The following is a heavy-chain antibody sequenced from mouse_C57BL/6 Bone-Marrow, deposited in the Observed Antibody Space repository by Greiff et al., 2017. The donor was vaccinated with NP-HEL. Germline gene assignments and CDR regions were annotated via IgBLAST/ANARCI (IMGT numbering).Heavy chain of an antibody. V-gene: IGHV1-76*01. CDR1: GYTFTDYY. J-gene: IGHJ4*01. D-gene: IGHD4-1*01. CDR3: AREGKLGYAMDY. CDR2: IYPGSGNT. Sequence: VQLQQSGAELVRPGASVKLSCKASGYTFTDYYINWVKQRPGQGLEWIARIYPGSGNTYYNEKFKGKATLTAEKSSSTAYMQLSSLTSEDSAVYFCAREGKLGYAMDYWGQGTSVTVSS.